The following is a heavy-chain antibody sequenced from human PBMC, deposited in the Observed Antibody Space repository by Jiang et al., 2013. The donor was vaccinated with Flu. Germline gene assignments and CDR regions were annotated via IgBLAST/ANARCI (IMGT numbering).Heavy chain of an antibody. Sequence: GPGLVKPSETLSLTCTVSGGSISSYYWSWIRQPPGKGLEWIGYIYYSGSTNYNPSLKSRVTISVDTSKNQFSLKLSSVTAADTAVYYCARGYDSSGYTVDYWGQGTLVTVSS. CDR2: IYYSGST. CDR1: GGSISSYY. V-gene: IGHV4-59*01. CDR3: ARGYDSSGYTVDY. J-gene: IGHJ4*02. D-gene: IGHD3-22*01.